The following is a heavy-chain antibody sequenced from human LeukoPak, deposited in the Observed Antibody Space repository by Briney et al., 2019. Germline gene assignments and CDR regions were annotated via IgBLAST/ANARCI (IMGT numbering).Heavy chain of an antibody. Sequence: SETLSLTCAVYGGSFSGYYWSWIRQPPGKGLEWIGEINHSGSTNYNPSLKSRVTISVDTSKNQFSLKLSSVTAADTAVYYCARHFHSSSWYGDAFDIWGQGTMVTVSS. CDR1: GGSFSGYY. D-gene: IGHD6-13*01. CDR3: ARHFHSSSWYGDAFDI. CDR2: INHSGST. V-gene: IGHV4-34*01. J-gene: IGHJ3*02.